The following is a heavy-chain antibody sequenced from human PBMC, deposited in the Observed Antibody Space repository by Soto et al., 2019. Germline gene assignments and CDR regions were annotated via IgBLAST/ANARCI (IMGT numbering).Heavy chain of an antibody. CDR1: GGSISSGGYS. D-gene: IGHD6-25*01. J-gene: IGHJ4*02. CDR2: IYHSGST. Sequence: QLQLQESGSGLVKPSQTLSPTCAVSGGSISSGGYSWSWIRQPPGKGLEWIGYIYHSGSTYYNPSRKSRVTISVHRSKTQLSRKLSSVTAADTAVYYCARGLNPAAALDYWRPGTLVTLSS. CDR3: ARGLNPAAALDY. V-gene: IGHV4-30-2*01.